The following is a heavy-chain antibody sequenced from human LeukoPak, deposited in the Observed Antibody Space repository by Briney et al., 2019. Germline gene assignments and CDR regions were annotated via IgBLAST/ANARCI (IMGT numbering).Heavy chain of an antibody. D-gene: IGHD4-17*01. V-gene: IGHV4-31*11. Sequence: KPSETLSLTCAVYGGSFSGYYWSWIRQHPGKDLEWIGYIYYSGSTYYNPSLKSRVTISVDTSKNQFSLKLSSVTAADTAVYYCARARGDYGDYEHYCDYWGQGTLVTVSS. CDR3: ARARGDYGDYEHYCDY. CDR1: GGSFSGYY. J-gene: IGHJ4*02. CDR2: IYYSGST.